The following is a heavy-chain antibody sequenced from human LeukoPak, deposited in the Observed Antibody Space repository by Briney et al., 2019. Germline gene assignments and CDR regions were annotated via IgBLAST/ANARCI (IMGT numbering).Heavy chain of an antibody. CDR1: GYSISSGYY. CDR3: ARHQTGLLYYGSGSHTAAFNL. CDR2: IYTSGST. D-gene: IGHD3-10*01. V-gene: IGHV4-61*02. J-gene: IGHJ3*01. Sequence: SETLSLTCTVSGYSISSGYYWGWIRQPAGKGLEWIGRIYTSGSTNYNPSLKSRVTISVDTSKNQFSLKLSSVTAADTAVYYCARHQTGLLYYGSGSHTAAFNLWGQGTRVTVSS.